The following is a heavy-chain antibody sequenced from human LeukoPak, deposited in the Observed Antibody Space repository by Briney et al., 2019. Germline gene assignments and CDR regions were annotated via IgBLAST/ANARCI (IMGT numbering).Heavy chain of an antibody. D-gene: IGHD3-22*01. CDR3: ARDGAYYYDSSGYYFPSRFDY. V-gene: IGHV3-48*04. CDR1: GFTFSSYS. J-gene: IGHJ4*02. CDR2: ISSSSSTI. Sequence: PGGSLRLSCAASGFTFSSYSMNWVRQAPGKGPEWVSYISSSSSTIYYADSVKGRFTISRDNAKNSLYLQMNSLRAEDTAVYYCARDGAYYYDSSGYYFPSRFDYWGQGTLVTVSS.